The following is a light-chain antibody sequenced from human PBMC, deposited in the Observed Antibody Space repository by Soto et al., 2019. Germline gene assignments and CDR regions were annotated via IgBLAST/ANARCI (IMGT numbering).Light chain of an antibody. CDR2: DAS. CDR1: QGIRHD. Sequence: IDMTQSPTSLSVSVGDRGTITCRASQGIRHDLGWYQQKPGKAPQLLISDASSLESGVPSRFSGGGSGTAFTLTISSLQPEDFATYYCQHSSSNFGTFGPVTKVDI. CDR3: QHSSSNFGT. J-gene: IGKJ1*01. V-gene: IGKV1-17*01.